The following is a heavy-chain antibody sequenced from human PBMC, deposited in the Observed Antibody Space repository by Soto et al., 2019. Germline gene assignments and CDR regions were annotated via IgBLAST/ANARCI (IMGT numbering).Heavy chain of an antibody. CDR3: ASPIPGGGFCRGANCPPYYYGLDV. J-gene: IGHJ6*02. Sequence: GGSLRLSCEASGFTFRNYGMHWGRQAPGKGLEWVALILNDGGNGVYVDSVKGRFTISRDNAKNKLYLQMNNLRPEDTAVYYCASPIPGGGFCRGANCPPYYYGLDVWGPGTTVTVSS. CDR1: GFTFRNYG. D-gene: IGHD2-21*01. CDR2: ILNDGGNG. V-gene: IGHV3-30*03.